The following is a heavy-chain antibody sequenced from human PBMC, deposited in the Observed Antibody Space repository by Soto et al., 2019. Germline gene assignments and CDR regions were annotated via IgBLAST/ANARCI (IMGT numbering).Heavy chain of an antibody. D-gene: IGHD3-3*01. V-gene: IGHV1-69*02. CDR1: GGTFSSYT. CDR2: IIPILGIA. Sequence: SVKVSCKASGGTFSSYTISWVRQAPGQGLEWMGRIIPILGIANYAQKFQGRVTITADKSTSTAYMELSSLRSEDTAVYYCARYRTPPNEFGVVTIFDYWGQGTLVTVSS. CDR3: ARYRTPPNEFGVVTIFDY. J-gene: IGHJ4*02.